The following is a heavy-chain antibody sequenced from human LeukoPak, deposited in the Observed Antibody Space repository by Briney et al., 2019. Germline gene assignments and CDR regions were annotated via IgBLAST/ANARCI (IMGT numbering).Heavy chain of an antibody. CDR1: GFTFSNYG. Sequence: GGSLRLSCAASGFTFSNYGMHWVRQAPGKGLEWVVIIWYDGSNKYYADSVKGRFTISRDNSKNTLYLQMNSLRAEDTAVYYCAKDSGYGDFTTYFDYWGQGTLVSVSS. D-gene: IGHD4-17*01. CDR2: IWYDGSNK. CDR3: AKDSGYGDFTTYFDY. J-gene: IGHJ4*02. V-gene: IGHV3-33*06.